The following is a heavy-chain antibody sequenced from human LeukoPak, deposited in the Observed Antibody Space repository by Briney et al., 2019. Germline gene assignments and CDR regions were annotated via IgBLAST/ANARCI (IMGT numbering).Heavy chain of an antibody. D-gene: IGHD2-2*01. CDR3: ARDLQVVPYEHVYFDY. CDR1: GFSFIGSKY. CDR2: IDPRRGDT. J-gene: IGHJ4*02. Sequence: ASVKVSCKTSGFSFIGSKYRLHWVRQAPGQGLEWMGRIDPRRGDTTYAQNIQGRVSMTWDTSISTAYMELSRLRSDDTAVYYCARDLQVVPYEHVYFDYWGQGTLVTVSS. V-gene: IGHV1-2*06.